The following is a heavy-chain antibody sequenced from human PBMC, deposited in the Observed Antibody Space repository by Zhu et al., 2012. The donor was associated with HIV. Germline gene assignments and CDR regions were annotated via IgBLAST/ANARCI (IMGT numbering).Heavy chain of an antibody. D-gene: IGHD1-26*01. CDR3: ARKQWELRFWSFDI. Sequence: QVQLQESGPGLVKPSQTLSLTCTVSGGSISSGDYYWSWVRQSPVRGLEWIGYIYYSGTTYYIPSLKSRVTISVDTSKNQFSLKLTSVTAADTAMYYCARKQWELRFWSFDIWGQGTSGHRLF. CDR2: IYYSGTT. V-gene: IGHV4-30-4*08. J-gene: IGHJ3*02. CDR1: GGSISSGDYY.